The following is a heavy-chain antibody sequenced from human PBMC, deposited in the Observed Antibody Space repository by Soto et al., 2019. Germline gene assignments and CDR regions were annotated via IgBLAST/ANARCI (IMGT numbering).Heavy chain of an antibody. J-gene: IGHJ6*02. CDR2: IIPIFGTA. CDR3: ARDGLPIAAPYYYYGMDV. V-gene: IGHV1-69*13. Sequence: ASVKVSCKASGGTFSSYAISWVRQAPGQGLEWMGGIIPIFGTANYAQKFQGRVTITADESTSTAYMELSSLRSEDTAVYYCARDGLPIAAPYYYYGMDVWGQGTTVTVYS. CDR1: GGTFSSYA. D-gene: IGHD6-13*01.